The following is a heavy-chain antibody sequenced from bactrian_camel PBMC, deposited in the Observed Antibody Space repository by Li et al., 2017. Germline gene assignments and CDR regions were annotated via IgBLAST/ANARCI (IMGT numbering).Heavy chain of an antibody. CDR1: GYTYTSSC. CDR3: ATSLYANARDKV. J-gene: IGHJ4*01. D-gene: IGHD1*01. V-gene: IGHV3S57*01. CDR2: IYGETTT. Sequence: VQLVESGGGAVQAGGSLRLSCEVSGYTYTSSCMGWFRQAPGTEREVVAEIYGETTTLYADSVKGRFTASRAYTPNTLYLQMNSLKPEDTGMYYCATSLYANARDKVWGQGTQVTVS.